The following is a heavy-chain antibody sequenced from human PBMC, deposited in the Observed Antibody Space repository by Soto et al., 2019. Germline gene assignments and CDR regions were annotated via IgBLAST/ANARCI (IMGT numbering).Heavy chain of an antibody. D-gene: IGHD1-26*01. CDR2: IKRDSSEK. J-gene: IGHJ4*02. CDR1: GFTFNIYA. CDR3: GSGRGAY. Sequence: GGSLRLSCAASGFTFNIYAITWVRQAPGKGLQWVAAIKRDSSEKYYADSVKGRFAISRDNSKSSVYLQMNSLTVDDTAIYYCGSGRGAYWGQGTPVTV. V-gene: IGHV3-7*05.